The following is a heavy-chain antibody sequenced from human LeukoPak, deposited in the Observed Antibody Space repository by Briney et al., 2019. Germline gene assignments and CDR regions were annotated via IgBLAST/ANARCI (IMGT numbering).Heavy chain of an antibody. CDR3: ARESGYSNTHDAFDI. CDR1: GYTFTSYD. V-gene: IGHV7-4-1*02. Sequence: ASVKVSCKASGYTFTSYDINWVRQAPGQGLEWMGWINTNTGNPTYGQGFTGRFVFSLDTSVSTAYLQISSLKAEDTAVYYCARESGYSNTHDAFDIWGQGTMVTVSS. J-gene: IGHJ3*02. CDR2: INTNTGNP. D-gene: IGHD6-13*01.